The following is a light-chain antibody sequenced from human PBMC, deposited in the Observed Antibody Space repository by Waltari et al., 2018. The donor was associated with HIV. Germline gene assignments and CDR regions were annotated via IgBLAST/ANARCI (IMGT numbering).Light chain of an antibody. CDR2: FGS. J-gene: IGKJ1*01. V-gene: IGKV2-28*01. CDR3: MQALQTPRT. CDR1: QSLLHSNGYNY. Sequence: DIVMTQSPLSLPVTPGEPASISCRSSQSLLHSNGYNYLDWYLQNPGQSPQLLIYFGSNLASGVPDRFSGSGSGTDFTLKISRVEAEDFGVYYCMQALQTPRTFGQGTKVEIK.